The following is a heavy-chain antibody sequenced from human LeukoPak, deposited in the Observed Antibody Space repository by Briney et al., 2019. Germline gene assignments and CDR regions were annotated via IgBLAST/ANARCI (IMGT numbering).Heavy chain of an antibody. CDR1: GFTFKTYT. J-gene: IGHJ3*01. CDR2: ISAGGLNT. Sequence: GGSLRLSCAASGFTFKTYTMSWVRQAPGEGLEWVASISAGGLNTYYADAVEGRFSISRDNSKDTVFLQMNSLRAEDTALYYCAKYSTSIIRGAFDFWGQGTMVTVSS. V-gene: IGHV3-23*01. D-gene: IGHD3-10*01. CDR3: AKYSTSIIRGAFDF.